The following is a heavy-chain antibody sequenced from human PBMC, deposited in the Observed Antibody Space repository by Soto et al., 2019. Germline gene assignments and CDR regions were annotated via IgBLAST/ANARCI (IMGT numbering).Heavy chain of an antibody. J-gene: IGHJ4*02. CDR2: INQDGNED. V-gene: IGHV3-7*01. Sequence: GGSLRLSCAASGFTFSSYLMNWVRQAPGKGLEWVANINQDGNEDNLLDSVKGRFIISRDNAKNSLFLQMNSLRVDDTAVYYCARTGDGHNDLLAYWGQGALVTVSS. CDR1: GFTFSSYL. CDR3: ARTGDGHNDLLAY. D-gene: IGHD1-1*01.